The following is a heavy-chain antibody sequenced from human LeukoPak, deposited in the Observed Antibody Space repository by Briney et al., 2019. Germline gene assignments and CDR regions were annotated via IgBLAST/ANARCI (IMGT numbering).Heavy chain of an antibody. Sequence: ASVKVSCKVSGYTLTELSMHWVRQAPGKGLEWTGGFDPEDGETIYAQKFQGRVTMTEDTSTDTAYMELSSLRSEDTAVYYCATIPMTGGADAFDIWGQGTMVTVSS. V-gene: IGHV1-24*01. CDR2: FDPEDGET. D-gene: IGHD1-26*01. CDR1: GYTLTELS. J-gene: IGHJ3*02. CDR3: ATIPMTGGADAFDI.